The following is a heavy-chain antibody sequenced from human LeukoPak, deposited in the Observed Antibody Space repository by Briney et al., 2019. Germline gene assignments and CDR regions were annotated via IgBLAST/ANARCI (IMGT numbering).Heavy chain of an antibody. CDR2: ISGSGGST. J-gene: IGHJ4*02. D-gene: IGHD4-11*01. CDR1: GFTFSSYA. CDR3: AKADYSTTYFDY. Sequence: GGSLRLSCAASGFTFSSYAMSWVRQAPGKGLEWVSAISGSGGSTYYADSVKGRLTIYRDNSKNKLYLQMNSVRAEDTAVYYCAKADYSTTYFDYWGQGTLVTVSS. V-gene: IGHV3-23*01.